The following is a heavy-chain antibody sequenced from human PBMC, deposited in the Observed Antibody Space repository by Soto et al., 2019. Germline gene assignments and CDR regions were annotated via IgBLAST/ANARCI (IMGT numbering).Heavy chain of an antibody. CDR3: ARGIQYRYGMDV. CDR2: INSDGSST. J-gene: IGHJ6*02. CDR1: GFTFSNHW. D-gene: IGHD5-18*01. Sequence: VQLVESGGGLVQPGGSLRLSCAVAGFTFSNHWMHWVRQAPGKGLVWVSRINSDGSSTFYADSVKGRFTISRDNAKNTVYLQMNSLRGDDTAVYYCARGIQYRYGMDVWGQGTTVTVSS. V-gene: IGHV3-74*01.